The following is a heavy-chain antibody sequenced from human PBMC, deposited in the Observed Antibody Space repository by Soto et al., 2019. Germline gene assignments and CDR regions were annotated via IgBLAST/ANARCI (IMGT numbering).Heavy chain of an antibody. CDR1: GGSVSSGSYY. V-gene: IGHV4-61*01. J-gene: IGHJ6*03. CDR3: ATSSIAAPYYYYYMDV. CDR2: IYYSGST. Sequence: SETLSLTCTVSGGSVSSGSYYWSWIRQPPGKGLEWIGYIYYSGSTNYNPSLKSRVTISVDTSKNQFSLKLSSVTAADTAVYYCATSSIAAPYYYYYMDVWGKGTTVTVSS. D-gene: IGHD6-6*01.